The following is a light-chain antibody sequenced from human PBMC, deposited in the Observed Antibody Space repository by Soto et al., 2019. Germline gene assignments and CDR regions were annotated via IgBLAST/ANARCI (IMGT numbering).Light chain of an antibody. V-gene: IGLV1-40*01. CDR1: SSNIGAGYD. Sequence: QSVLTQPPSVSGAPGQRVTISCTGSSSNIGAGYDVQWYQQLPGTAPKLLIYGNSNRPSGVPYRFSGSKSGTSASLAITGLKAEDEAEYYCQSYYSSLSGHVVFGGGTKLTVL. CDR2: GNS. CDR3: QSYYSSLSGHVV. J-gene: IGLJ2*01.